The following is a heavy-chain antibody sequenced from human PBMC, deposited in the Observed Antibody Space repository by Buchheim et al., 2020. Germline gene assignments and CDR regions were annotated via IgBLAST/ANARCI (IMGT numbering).Heavy chain of an antibody. CDR3: ATISSIAARPDY. CDR1: GGSISSSSYY. J-gene: IGHJ4*01. CDR2: IYYSGST. Sequence: QLQLQESGPGLVKHSETLSLTCTVSGGSISSSSYYWGWIRQPPGKGLEWIGSIYYSGSTYYNPSLKSRVTISVDTSKNQFSLKLSSMTAADTAVYYCATISSIAARPDYWGQGTL. V-gene: IGHV4-39*01. D-gene: IGHD6-6*01.